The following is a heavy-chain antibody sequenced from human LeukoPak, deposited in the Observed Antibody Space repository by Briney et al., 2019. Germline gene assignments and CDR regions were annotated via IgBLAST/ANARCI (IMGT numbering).Heavy chain of an antibody. CDR1: GGSIISGSFY. Sequence: SQTLSLTCTVSGGSIISGSFYWSWIRQPAGKGLEWIGRIYTSGSTNYNPSLKSRVTISVDTSKNQFSLKLSSVTAADTAVYYCARDSDYWSRGTLVTVSS. J-gene: IGHJ4*02. CDR3: ARDSDY. CDR2: IYTSGST. V-gene: IGHV4-61*02.